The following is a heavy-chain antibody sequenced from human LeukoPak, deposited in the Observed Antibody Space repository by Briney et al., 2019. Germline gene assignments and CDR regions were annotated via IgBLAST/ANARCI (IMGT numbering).Heavy chain of an antibody. Sequence: PSETLSLTCNVSGYSISSGYYWGWIRQPPGKGLEWIGSLYHSGSTYYNPSLKSRVTISVDTSKNQFSLKLSSVTAADTAVYYCARDGPHSYPGYNGEIDPWGQGTLVTVSS. J-gene: IGHJ5*02. D-gene: IGHD5-12*01. CDR1: GYSISSGYY. CDR2: LYHSGST. V-gene: IGHV4-38-2*02. CDR3: ARDGPHSYPGYNGEIDP.